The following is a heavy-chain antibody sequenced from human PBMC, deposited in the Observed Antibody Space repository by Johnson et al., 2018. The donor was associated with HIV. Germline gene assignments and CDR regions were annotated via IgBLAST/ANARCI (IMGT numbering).Heavy chain of an antibody. CDR2: IRNDGSNK. V-gene: IGHV3-30*02. Sequence: QMLLVESGGGVVQPGGSLRLSCAASGFTFSSYGMHWVRQAPGKGLEWVAFIRNDGSNKYYADSVKGRFTISRDNSKNTRYLQMNSVSAEDTAVYYCARLPSGYSRDGFNIWGQGTMVTVSS. CDR1: GFTFSSYG. CDR3: ARLPSGYSRDGFNI. J-gene: IGHJ3*02. D-gene: IGHD5-18*01.